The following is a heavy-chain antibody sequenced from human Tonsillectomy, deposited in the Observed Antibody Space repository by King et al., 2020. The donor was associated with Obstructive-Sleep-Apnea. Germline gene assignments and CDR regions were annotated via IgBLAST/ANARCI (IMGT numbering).Heavy chain of an antibody. CDR2: IRRIVYCGTT. CDR1: GFTSVDYA. J-gene: IGHJ4*02. D-gene: IGHD3-22*01. V-gene: IGHV3-49*03. CDR3: TRDLGYYDTSGYLGFY. Sequence: VQLVESGGGLVQPGRSLRLSCTASGFTSVDYAMSWFRQAPGKGLEWVGFIRRIVYCGTTEYAASLKGRFTIARDDSKSIAHLQMTSLKTEDTAVYYCTRDLGYYDTSGYLGFYWGQGTLVTVSS.